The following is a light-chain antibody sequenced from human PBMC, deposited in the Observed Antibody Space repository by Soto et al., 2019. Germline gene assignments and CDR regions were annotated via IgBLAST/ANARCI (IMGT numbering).Light chain of an antibody. Sequence: QLVLTQPPSASGTPGQGVTISCSGSGSNIASNTVNWYQQLPGTAPKLLMYNNNQRPSGVPDRFSGSKSGTSASLAISGLQSDDEADYYCATWDDSLNGVVFGGGTKLTVL. J-gene: IGLJ3*02. V-gene: IGLV1-44*01. CDR3: ATWDDSLNGVV. CDR2: NNN. CDR1: GSNIASNT.